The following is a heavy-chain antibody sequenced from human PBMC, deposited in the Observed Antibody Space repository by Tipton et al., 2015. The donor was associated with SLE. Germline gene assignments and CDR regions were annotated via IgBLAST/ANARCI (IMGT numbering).Heavy chain of an antibody. V-gene: IGHV1-18*01. D-gene: IGHD6-13*01. J-gene: IGHJ4*02. CDR3: ARDSLGFGSSWRGFDY. Sequence: QLVQSGAEVKKPGASVKVSCKASGYTFISYGISWVRQAPGQGLEWMGWISAYNGNTNYAQKLQGRVTMTTDTSTSTAYMELRSLRSDDTAIYYCARDSLGFGSSWRGFDYWGQGTLVTVSS. CDR1: GYTFISYG. CDR2: ISAYNGNT.